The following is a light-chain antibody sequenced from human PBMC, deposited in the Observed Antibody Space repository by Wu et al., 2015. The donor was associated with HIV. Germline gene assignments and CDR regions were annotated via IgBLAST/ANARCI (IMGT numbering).Light chain of an antibody. CDR2: GAS. J-gene: IGKJ1*01. CDR3: QQYENSPRT. V-gene: IGKV3-20*01. CDR1: QRLSSFY. Sequence: ETVMTQSPGTLSLSPGERATLSCRASQRLSSFYLAWYQQKPGQAPRLLIYGASTRATGIPDRFSGSGSVTDFTLTISSLEPEDFAVYYCQQYENSPRTFGQGTKVEIK.